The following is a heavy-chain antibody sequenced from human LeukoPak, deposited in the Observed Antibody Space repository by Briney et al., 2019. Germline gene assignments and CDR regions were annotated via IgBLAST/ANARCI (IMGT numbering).Heavy chain of an antibody. D-gene: IGHD3-3*01. V-gene: IGHV3-30*04. J-gene: IGHJ4*02. CDR3: ANDGNYDFWSGYSTFDY. CDR2: ISYDGSNK. CDR1: GFTFSSYA. Sequence: GRSLRLSCAASGFTFSSYAMHWVRQAPGKGLEWVAVISYDGSNKYYADSVKGRFTISRDNSKNTLYLQMNSLRAEDTAVYYCANDGNYDFWSGYSTFDYWGQGTLVTVSS.